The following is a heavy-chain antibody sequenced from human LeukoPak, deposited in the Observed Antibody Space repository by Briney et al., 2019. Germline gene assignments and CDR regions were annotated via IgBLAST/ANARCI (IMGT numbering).Heavy chain of an antibody. CDR1: GFTFSKYD. CDR3: AKTLNCTGTSCSGYFDY. J-gene: IGHJ4*02. D-gene: IGHD2-2*01. V-gene: IGHV3-30*02. Sequence: GGSLRLSCAASGFTFSKYDMHWVRQAPGKGLEWVAFIQYDGSNKYYADSVKGRFTISRDNSKNTLYLQMNSLRAEDTTVYYCAKTLNCTGTSCSGYFDYWGQGTLVSVSS. CDR2: IQYDGSNK.